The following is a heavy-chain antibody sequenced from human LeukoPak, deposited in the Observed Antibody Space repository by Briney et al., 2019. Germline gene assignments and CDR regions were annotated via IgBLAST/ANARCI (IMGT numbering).Heavy chain of an antibody. CDR2: IYYSGST. CDR1: GGSISSYY. J-gene: IGHJ4*02. Sequence: SETLSLTCTVSGGSISSYYWSWIRQPPGKGLEWIGYIYYSGSTNYNPSLKSRVTISVDTSKNQFSLKLSSVTAADTAVYYCAKVPPYYYDSSGYLTPTFDYWGQGTLVTVSS. CDR3: AKVPPYYYDSSGYLTPTFDY. V-gene: IGHV4-59*01. D-gene: IGHD3-22*01.